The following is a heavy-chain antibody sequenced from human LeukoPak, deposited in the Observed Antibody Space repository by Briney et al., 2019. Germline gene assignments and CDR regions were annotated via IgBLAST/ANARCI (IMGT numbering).Heavy chain of an antibody. J-gene: IGHJ3*01. CDR1: GGSISSYY. CDR2: IYYSGST. Sequence: SETLSLTCTVSGGSISSYYWSWIRQPPGRGLEWIGYIYYSGSTNYNPSLKSRVTISVDTSKNQFSLKLTSVTAADTAVYFCARDQPNGSSWDYAFDVWGQGTMVTVSS. D-gene: IGHD6-13*01. V-gene: IGHV4-59*01. CDR3: ARDQPNGSSWDYAFDV.